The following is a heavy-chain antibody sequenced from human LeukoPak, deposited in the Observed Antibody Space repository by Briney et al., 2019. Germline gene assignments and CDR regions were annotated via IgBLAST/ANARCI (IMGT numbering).Heavy chain of an antibody. CDR2: IRSKANSYAT. CDR1: GFTFSGSA. CDR3: ARRSLGDYPSFDY. Sequence: PGGSLTLSCAASGFTFSGSAMHWVRQASGKGLEWVGRIRSKANSYATAYAASVKGRFTISRDDSKNTAYLQMNSLKTEDTAVYYCARRSLGDYPSFDYWGQGTLVTVSS. J-gene: IGHJ4*02. D-gene: IGHD4-17*01. V-gene: IGHV3-73*01.